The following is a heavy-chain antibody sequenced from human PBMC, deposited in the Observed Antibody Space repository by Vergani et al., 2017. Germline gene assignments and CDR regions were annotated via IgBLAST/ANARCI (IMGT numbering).Heavy chain of an antibody. J-gene: IGHJ3*02. CDR3: ARGASKTTVTTGRASANRDAFDI. Sequence: QVQLQESGPGLVKPSETLSLTCTVSGGSVSSGSYYWSWIRQPPGKGLEWIGYIYYSGSTNYNPSLKSRVTISVDTSKNQFSLKLSSVTAADTAVYYCARGASKTTVTTGRASANRDAFDIWGQGTMVTVSS. D-gene: IGHD4-11*01. V-gene: IGHV4-61*01. CDR1: GGSVSSGSYY. CDR2: IYYSGST.